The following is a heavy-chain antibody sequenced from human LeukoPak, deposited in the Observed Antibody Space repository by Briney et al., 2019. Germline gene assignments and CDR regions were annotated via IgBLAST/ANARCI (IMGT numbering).Heavy chain of an antibody. Sequence: SETLSLTCTVSGGSISSSSYYWGWIRQPPGKGLEWIGSIYYSGSTYYNPSLKSRVTISVDTSKNQFSLKLSSVTAADTAVYYCARDNSYGWNYWGQGTLVTVSS. D-gene: IGHD5-18*01. CDR1: GGSISSSSYY. CDR3: ARDNSYGWNY. V-gene: IGHV4-39*07. J-gene: IGHJ4*02. CDR2: IYYSGST.